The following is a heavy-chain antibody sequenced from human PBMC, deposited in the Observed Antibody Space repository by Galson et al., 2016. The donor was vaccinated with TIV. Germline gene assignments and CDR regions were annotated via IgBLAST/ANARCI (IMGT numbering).Heavy chain of an antibody. CDR1: GFSFSSHA. J-gene: IGHJ4*02. CDR2: ITGSGGRT. D-gene: IGHD6-13*01. V-gene: IGHV3-23*01. CDR3: VKGSSWSPPVPNYFDH. Sequence: SLRLSCASSGFSFSSHAMSWVRQAPGKGLEWVSAITGSGGRTYNANSVKGRFTISRDNSKNTLYLQVNSLRAEDTAMYYCVKGSSWSPPVPNYFDHWGQGALVTVSS.